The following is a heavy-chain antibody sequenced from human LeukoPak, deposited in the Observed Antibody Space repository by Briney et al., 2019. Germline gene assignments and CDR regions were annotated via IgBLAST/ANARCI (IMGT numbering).Heavy chain of an antibody. CDR3: ARGRYCSSTSCHYFDY. V-gene: IGHV3-7*04. Sequence: GRSLRLSCAASGFTFRTHWMSWVRQAPGKGLEWVANIKQDGSENYYVDSVKGRFTMSRDNAENSLYLQMNSLTAEDTAVYYCARGRYCSSTSCHYFDYWGQGTLVTVSS. J-gene: IGHJ4*02. CDR1: GFTFRTHW. D-gene: IGHD2-2*01. CDR2: IKQDGSEN.